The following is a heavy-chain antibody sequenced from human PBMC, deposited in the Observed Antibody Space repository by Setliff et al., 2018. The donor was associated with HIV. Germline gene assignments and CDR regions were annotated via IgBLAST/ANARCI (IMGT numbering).Heavy chain of an antibody. CDR3: ARETISEGFAY. J-gene: IGHJ4*02. CDR1: GYTFTGHY. Sequence: ASVKVSCKASGYTFTGHYLHWVRQAPGQGLEWMGRINPNSGGTSYAQKFQGRVTMTSDTSINTAYMELNRLRHDDTAMYYCARETISEGFAYWGQGALVTVSS. V-gene: IGHV1-2*06. CDR2: INPNSGGT. D-gene: IGHD3-16*01.